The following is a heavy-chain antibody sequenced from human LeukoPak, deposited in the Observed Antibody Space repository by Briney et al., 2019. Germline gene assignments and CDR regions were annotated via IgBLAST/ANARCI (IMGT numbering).Heavy chain of an antibody. CDR3: TKSFGPVIAAAGAGTD. CDR2: ISPGGGPT. CDR1: GFPFSIYG. V-gene: IGHV3-23*01. D-gene: IGHD6-13*01. J-gene: IGHJ4*02. Sequence: PGGSLRLSCAGSGFPFSIYGMNWVRQAPGKGLEWVSGISPGGGPTYYADSVKGRFTISRDDSKNTLYMQMNSLRAEDTAVYYCTKSFGPVIAAAGAGTDWGQGTLVTVSS.